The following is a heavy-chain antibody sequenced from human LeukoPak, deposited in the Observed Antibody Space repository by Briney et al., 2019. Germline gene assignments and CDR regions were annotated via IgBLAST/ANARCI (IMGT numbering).Heavy chain of an antibody. D-gene: IGHD3-16*01. CDR1: GFTFSSYW. CDR3: ALGDYGKPFDY. Sequence: PGGSLRLSCGASGFTFSSYWMHWVRQAPGKGLVWISRINSDGSTTSYADSVKGRFTISRDNAKNTLYLQMNSLRAEDTAVYYCALGDYGKPFDYWGQGTLVTVSS. V-gene: IGHV3-74*01. J-gene: IGHJ4*02. CDR2: INSDGSTT.